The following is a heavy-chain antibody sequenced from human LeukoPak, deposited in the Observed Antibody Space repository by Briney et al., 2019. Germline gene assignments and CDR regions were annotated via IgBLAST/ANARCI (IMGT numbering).Heavy chain of an antibody. D-gene: IGHD2-15*01. Sequence: PSETLSLTCAVYGGSFSGYYWSWIRQPPGKGLEWIGSIYYSGSTYYNPSLKSRVTISVDTSKNQFSLKLSSVTAADTAVYYCARSDMTGADFDYWGQGTLVTVSS. CDR3: ARSDMTGADFDY. CDR2: IYYSGST. CDR1: GGSFSGYY. V-gene: IGHV4-34*01. J-gene: IGHJ4*02.